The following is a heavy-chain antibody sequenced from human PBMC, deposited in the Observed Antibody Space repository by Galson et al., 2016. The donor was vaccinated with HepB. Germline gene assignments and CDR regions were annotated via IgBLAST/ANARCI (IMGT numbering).Heavy chain of an antibody. CDR2: ISAYNGNT. V-gene: IGHV1-18*01. Sequence: LEWMGWISAYNGNTKYAQTLQGRVTMTTDTSTSTAYMELRSLRSDDTAVYYCAAVDCLSISCRHNWIDPWGQGTLVTVSS. J-gene: IGHJ5*02. CDR3: AAVDCLSISCRHNWIDP. D-gene: IGHD2-2*01.